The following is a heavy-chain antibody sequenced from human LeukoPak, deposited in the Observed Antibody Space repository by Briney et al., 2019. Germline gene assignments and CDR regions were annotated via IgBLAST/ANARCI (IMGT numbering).Heavy chain of an antibody. V-gene: IGHV4-61*02. CDR3: ARGRIWQPYYY. D-gene: IGHD2-15*01. Sequence: PSETLSLTCTVSGGSISSGSYYWSWIRQPAGKGLEWIGRIYTSGSTNYNPSLKSRVTISVDTSKNQFSLKLSSVTAADTAVYYCARGRIWQPYYYWGQGTLVTVSS. CDR1: GGSISSGSYY. CDR2: IYTSGST. J-gene: IGHJ4*02.